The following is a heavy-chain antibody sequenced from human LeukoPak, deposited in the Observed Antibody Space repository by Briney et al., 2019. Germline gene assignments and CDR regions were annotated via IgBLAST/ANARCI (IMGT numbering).Heavy chain of an antibody. V-gene: IGHV3-11*04. J-gene: IGHJ3*02. CDR2: ISSSGSTI. D-gene: IGHD1-26*01. Sequence: NPGGSLRLSCAASGFTFSDYYMSWIRQAPGKGLEWVSYISSSGSTIYYADSVKGRFTISRDNAKNSLYLQMNSLRAEDTAVYYCARDRRSGSPYHDAFDIWGQGTMVTVSS. CDR1: GFTFSDYY. CDR3: ARDRRSGSPYHDAFDI.